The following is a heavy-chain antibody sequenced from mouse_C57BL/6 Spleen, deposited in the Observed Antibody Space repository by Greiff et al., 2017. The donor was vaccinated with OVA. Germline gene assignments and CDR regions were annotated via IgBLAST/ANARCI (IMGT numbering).Heavy chain of an antibody. CDR2: ISDGGSYT. CDR1: GFTFSSYA. CDR3: ARGGYDYGYYYAMDY. V-gene: IGHV5-4*01. J-gene: IGHJ4*01. Sequence: EVHLVESGGGLVKPGGSLKLSCAASGFTFSSYAMSWVRQTPEKRLEWVATISDGGSYTYYPDNVKGRFTISRDNAKNNLYLQMSHLKSEDTAMYYCARGGYDYGYYYAMDYWGQGTSVTVSS. D-gene: IGHD2-4*01.